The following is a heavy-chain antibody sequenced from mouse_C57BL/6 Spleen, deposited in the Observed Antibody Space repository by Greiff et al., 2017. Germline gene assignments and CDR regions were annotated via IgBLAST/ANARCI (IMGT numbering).Heavy chain of an antibody. CDR2: IYPSDSET. J-gene: IGHJ2*01. Sequence: QVQLQQPGAELVRPGSSVKLSCKASGYTFTSYWMDWVKQRPGQGLEWIGNIYPSDSETHYNQKFKDKATLTVDKSSSTAYMQLSSLTSEDSAVYYCARSGWGTAQATYYFDYWGQGTTLTVSS. D-gene: IGHD3-1*01. CDR3: ARSGWGTAQATYYFDY. CDR1: GYTFTSYW. V-gene: IGHV1-61*01.